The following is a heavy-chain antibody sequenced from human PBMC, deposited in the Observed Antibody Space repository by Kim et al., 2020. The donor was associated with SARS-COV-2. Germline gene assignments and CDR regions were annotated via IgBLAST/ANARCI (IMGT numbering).Heavy chain of an antibody. D-gene: IGHD3-10*01. CDR2: ISSSSSTI. J-gene: IGHJ5*02. V-gene: IGHV3-48*02. Sequence: GGSLRLSCAASGFTFSSYSMNWVRQAPGKGLEWVSYISSSSSTIYYADSVKGRFTISRDNAKNSLYLQMNSLRDEDTAVYYCARDPRYGSGSYSIREAFDPWGQGTLVTVSS. CDR1: GFTFSSYS. CDR3: ARDPRYGSGSYSIREAFDP.